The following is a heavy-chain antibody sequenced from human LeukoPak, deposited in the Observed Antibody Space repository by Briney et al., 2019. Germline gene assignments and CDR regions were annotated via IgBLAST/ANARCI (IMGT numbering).Heavy chain of an antibody. CDR3: AKADSSGYYNYYYYYMDV. Sequence: TGGSLRLSCAASGFTFDDYAMHWVRHAPGKGLEWVSLISGDGGSTYYADSVKGRFTISRDNSKNSLYLQMNSLRTEDTALYYCAKADSSGYYNYYYYYMDVWGKGTTVTVSS. V-gene: IGHV3-43*02. CDR1: GFTFDDYA. J-gene: IGHJ6*03. D-gene: IGHD3-22*01. CDR2: ISGDGGST.